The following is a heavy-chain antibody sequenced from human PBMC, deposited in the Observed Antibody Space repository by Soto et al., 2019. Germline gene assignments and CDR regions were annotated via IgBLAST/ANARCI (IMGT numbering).Heavy chain of an antibody. Sequence: ASVKVSCKASGGTFSSYAISWLLQAPGQGLEWMGGIIPIFGTANYAQKFQGRVTITADESTSTAYMELSSLRSEDTAVYYCARDWAAAGPFDYWGQGTLVTVSS. V-gene: IGHV1-69*13. CDR1: GGTFSSYA. D-gene: IGHD6-13*01. J-gene: IGHJ4*02. CDR2: IIPIFGTA. CDR3: ARDWAAAGPFDY.